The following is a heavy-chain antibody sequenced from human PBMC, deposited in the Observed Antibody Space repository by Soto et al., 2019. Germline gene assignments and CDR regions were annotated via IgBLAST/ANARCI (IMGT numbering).Heavy chain of an antibody. V-gene: IGHV3-23*01. Sequence: EVQLLESGGGLVQPGGSLRLSCAASGFTFSSYAMSWVRQAPGKGLEWVSAISGSGGSTYYADSVKGRFTISRANSKNTLYLQMNSLRAEDTAVYYCAKADYDILTGYQPYFDYWGQGTLVTVSS. J-gene: IGHJ4*02. CDR1: GFTFSSYA. D-gene: IGHD3-9*01. CDR3: AKADYDILTGYQPYFDY. CDR2: ISGSGGST.